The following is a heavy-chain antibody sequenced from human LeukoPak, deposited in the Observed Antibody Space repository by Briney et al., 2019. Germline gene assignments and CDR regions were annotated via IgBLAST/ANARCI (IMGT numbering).Heavy chain of an antibody. Sequence: SETLSLTCAVYGGSFSGYYWSWIRQPPGKGLEWIGEINHSGSTNYNPSLKSRVTISVDTSKNQFSLKLSSVTAADTAVYYCARERGGRITIFGVVKPTKNYMDVWGQGTLVTVSS. CDR1: GGSFSGYY. D-gene: IGHD3-3*01. V-gene: IGHV4-34*01. CDR2: INHSGST. J-gene: IGHJ4*02. CDR3: ARERGGRITIFGVVKPTKNYMDV.